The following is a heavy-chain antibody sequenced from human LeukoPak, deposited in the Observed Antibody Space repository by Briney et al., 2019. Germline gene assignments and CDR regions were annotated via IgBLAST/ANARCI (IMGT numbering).Heavy chain of an antibody. CDR3: ARVMVRGVIPDY. D-gene: IGHD3-10*01. CDR2: IYPGDSDT. V-gene: IGHV5-51*01. CDR1: GSSFTSYW. J-gene: IGHJ4*02. Sequence: ESXQISCQGSGSSFTSYWIGWVRQLPGKGLEWMXIIYPGDSDTRYSPSFQGQVTISADKSISTAYLQWSSLKASDTAMYYCARVMVRGVIPDYWGQGTLVTVSS.